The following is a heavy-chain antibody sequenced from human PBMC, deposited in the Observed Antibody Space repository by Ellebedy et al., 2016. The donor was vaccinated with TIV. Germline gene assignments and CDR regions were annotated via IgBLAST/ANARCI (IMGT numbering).Heavy chain of an antibody. Sequence: AASVKVSCKASGGTFSSYAISWVRQAPGQGLEWMGGIIPIFGTANYAQKFQGRVTITADESTSTAYMELSSLRSEDTAVYYCARRNGVTGYPVGYYGMDVWGQGTTVTVSS. D-gene: IGHD3-9*01. V-gene: IGHV1-69*13. CDR2: IIPIFGTA. J-gene: IGHJ6*02. CDR1: GGTFSSYA. CDR3: ARRNGVTGYPVGYYGMDV.